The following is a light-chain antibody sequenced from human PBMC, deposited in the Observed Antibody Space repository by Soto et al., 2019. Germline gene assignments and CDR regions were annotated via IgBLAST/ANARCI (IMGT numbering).Light chain of an antibody. Sequence: IQLTQSPSSLSASVGDRVTITCRASQGISSYLAWYQQKPGKAPNLLIYAASTLQRGAPSRFSGSGSGTDFTLTISSLQPEDFATYYCQQLNSYPTTFGGGTKVEIK. CDR1: QGISSY. CDR2: AAS. J-gene: IGKJ4*01. V-gene: IGKV1-9*01. CDR3: QQLNSYPTT.